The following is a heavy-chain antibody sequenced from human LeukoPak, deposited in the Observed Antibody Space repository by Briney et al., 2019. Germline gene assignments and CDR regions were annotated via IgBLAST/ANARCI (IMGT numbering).Heavy chain of an antibody. J-gene: IGHJ4*02. CDR3: AKDLTRLGSSLEWLLFDY. Sequence: GGSLRLSCAAAGFTFSSYAMSWVRHAPGKGLEWVSAISGSGGSTYYADSVKGRFTISRDNSKNTLYLQKNSLRAEDTAVYYCAKDLTRLGSSLEWLLFDYWGQGTLVTVSS. CDR2: ISGSGGST. D-gene: IGHD3-3*01. CDR1: GFTFSSYA. V-gene: IGHV3-23*01.